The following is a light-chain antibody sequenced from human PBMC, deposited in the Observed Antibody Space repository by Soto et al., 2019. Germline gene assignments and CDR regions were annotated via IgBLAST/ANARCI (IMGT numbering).Light chain of an antibody. CDR1: QSVGIY. V-gene: IGKV3-11*01. CDR2: DAS. J-gene: IGKJ5*01. Sequence: EIVLTQSPATLSLSPGARATLSCRASQSVGIYLGWYQQRPGQAPRLLIYDASKRAAGIPARFSGRGSGTDFTLTINSLEPEDFAVYYCQHRSTWPRAFGQGTRLEI. CDR3: QHRSTWPRA.